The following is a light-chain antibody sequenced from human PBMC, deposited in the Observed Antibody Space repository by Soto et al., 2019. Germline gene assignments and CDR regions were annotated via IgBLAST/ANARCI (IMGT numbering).Light chain of an antibody. CDR2: KAS. CDR3: QQYNSYSPMYT. V-gene: IGKV1-5*03. Sequence: DIQMTQSPSNLSASVGDRVTITCRASQSISSWLAWYQQKPGKAPKLLIYKASSLESGVPSIFSGSGSGTEFTLTISSLQPDDFATYYCQQYNSYSPMYTFGQGTKVDIK. CDR1: QSISSW. J-gene: IGKJ2*01.